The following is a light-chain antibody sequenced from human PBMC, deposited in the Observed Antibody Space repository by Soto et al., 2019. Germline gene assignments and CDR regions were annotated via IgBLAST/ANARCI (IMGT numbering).Light chain of an antibody. J-gene: IGLJ2*01. CDR3: TVWDDSLRCRL. Sequence: QSVLTQPPSASGTPGQRVTISCSGASSNIEVNYVYWYQKLPGTAPRLLIYRNNQRPSGVPDRFSGSKSGTSASLAISALRSEDEADYYCTVWDDSLRCRLFGGGTKVTVL. CDR1: SSNIEVNY. V-gene: IGLV1-47*01. CDR2: RNN.